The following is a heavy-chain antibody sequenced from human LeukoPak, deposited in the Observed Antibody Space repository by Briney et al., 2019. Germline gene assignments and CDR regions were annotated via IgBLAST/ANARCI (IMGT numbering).Heavy chain of an antibody. J-gene: IGHJ4*02. D-gene: IGHD4-11*01. Sequence: SVKVSCKASGGTFSSYAISWVRQAPGQGLEWMGRIIPIFGTANYAQKFQGRVTITTDESTSTAYMELSSLRSEDTAVYYCARVLISNLRGYYFDYWGQGTLVTVSS. V-gene: IGHV1-69*05. CDR1: GGTFSSYA. CDR2: IIPIFGTA. CDR3: ARVLISNLRGYYFDY.